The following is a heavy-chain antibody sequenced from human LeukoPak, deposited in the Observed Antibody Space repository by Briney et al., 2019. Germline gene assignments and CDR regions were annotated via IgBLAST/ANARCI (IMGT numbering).Heavy chain of an antibody. V-gene: IGHV3-53*01. CDR3: ARAYSDSSGYYPHAFHI. J-gene: IGHJ3*02. CDR1: GFIVSTDY. Sequence: GGSLRLSCATSGFIVSTDYTSWVRQAPGRGLEWVSVIYSGGNTYYADSVKGRFTISRDNSKNTLYLQMNSLKDEDTAVYYCARAYSDSSGYYPHAFHIWGQGTMVTVSS. CDR2: IYSGGNT. D-gene: IGHD3-22*01.